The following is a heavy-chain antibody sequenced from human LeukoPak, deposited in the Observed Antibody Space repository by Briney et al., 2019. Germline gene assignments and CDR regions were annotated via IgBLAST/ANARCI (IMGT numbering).Heavy chain of an antibody. D-gene: IGHD2-2*01. CDR3: ARSVVVVDPWDV. Sequence: ASVKLSCKASRYTFTSSGISWGRQAPAQGQGWVGWISAYNGNTTNAQKLQGRVTMNTDTSASTAYMELSSLRSEDTAVYYCARSVVVVDPWDVWGQGTTVTVSS. V-gene: IGHV1-18*01. CDR2: ISAYNGNT. J-gene: IGHJ6*02. CDR1: RYTFTSSG.